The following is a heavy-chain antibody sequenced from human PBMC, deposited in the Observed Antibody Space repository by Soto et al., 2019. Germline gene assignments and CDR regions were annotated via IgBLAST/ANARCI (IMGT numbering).Heavy chain of an antibody. CDR1: GFTFSSYG. CDR3: AKDPGYCSGGSCTGYFDY. CDR2: ISYDGSNK. D-gene: IGHD2-15*01. Sequence: QVQLVESGGGVVQPGRSLRLSCVASGFTFSSYGMHWVRQAPGKGLEWVAVISYDGSNKNYADSVKGRFTISRDNSKNTLYLQMNSLRAEGTAVYYCAKDPGYCSGGSCTGYFDYWGQGTLVTVSS. V-gene: IGHV3-30*18. J-gene: IGHJ4*02.